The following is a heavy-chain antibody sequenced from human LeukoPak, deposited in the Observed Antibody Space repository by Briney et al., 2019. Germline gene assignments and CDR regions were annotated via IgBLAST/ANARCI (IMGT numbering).Heavy chain of an antibody. Sequence: GGSLKLSCAGSGFTFGGSAMHWVRQASGKGLEWVAHIRTKATSYATAYAASVKGRFTISRDDSKNTAYLQMNSLKTDDTAVYYCTRLDLFYYDGSDYPGWGQGTLVTVSS. CDR2: IRTKATSYAT. J-gene: IGHJ4*02. D-gene: IGHD3-22*01. CDR1: GFTFGGSA. CDR3: TRLDLFYYDGSDYPG. V-gene: IGHV3-73*01.